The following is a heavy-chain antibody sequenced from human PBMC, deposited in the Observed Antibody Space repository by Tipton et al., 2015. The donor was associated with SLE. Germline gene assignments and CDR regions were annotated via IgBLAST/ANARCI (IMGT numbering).Heavy chain of an antibody. D-gene: IGHD3-10*01. V-gene: IGHV4-59*11. CDR2: IDYSGST. CDR3: ARDRIWFGDFPI. CDR1: GGSISSQY. J-gene: IGHJ3*02. Sequence: GLVKPSETLTLTCTVSGGSISSQYWSWVRQPPGKGLEWIGYIDYSGSTNYNPSLKSRVTISVDTSKDQFSLKLSSVTAADTAVYYCARDRIWFGDFPIWGQGTMVTVSS.